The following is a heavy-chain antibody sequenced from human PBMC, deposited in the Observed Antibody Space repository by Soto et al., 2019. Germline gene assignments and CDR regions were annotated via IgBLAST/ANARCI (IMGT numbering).Heavy chain of an antibody. Sequence: EGQLVESGGGLVQPGRSLRLSCVASGFSFDHYAMHWVRQAPGKGLEWVAGITRNSGTKDYGNSVKGRFSISRDNAQNSLHLHMSSLGPVATAFYYCARDNEQVRPVAILGASFDIWGQGTLVTVSS. J-gene: IGHJ3*02. CDR2: ITRNSGTK. V-gene: IGHV3-9*01. CDR1: GFSFDHYA. D-gene: IGHD2-2*01. CDR3: ARDNEQVRPVAILGASFDI.